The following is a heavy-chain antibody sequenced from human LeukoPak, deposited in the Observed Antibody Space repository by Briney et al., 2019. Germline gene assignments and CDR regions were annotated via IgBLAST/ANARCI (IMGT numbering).Heavy chain of an antibody. CDR1: GYTFSSYA. V-gene: IGHV3-23*01. CDR3: ARGRSGYGRYDDFDI. D-gene: IGHD3-22*01. CDR2: ISGSGANI. Sequence: PGGSLRLSCTASGYTFSSYAMTWVRQAPGEGLEWVSAISGSGANIYYADSVKGRFAASRDNSKDTLYLQMRSLRAEDTAVYYCARGRSGYGRYDDFDIWGHGTWVTVSS. J-gene: IGHJ3*02.